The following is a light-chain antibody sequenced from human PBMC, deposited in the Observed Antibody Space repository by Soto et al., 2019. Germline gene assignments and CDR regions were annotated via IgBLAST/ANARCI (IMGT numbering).Light chain of an antibody. J-gene: IGKJ1*01. CDR2: DAS. CDR1: QSVSSY. Sequence: EIVLTQSPATLSLSPWERATLSCRASQSVSSYLAWYQQKPGQAPRLLIYDASNRATGIPARFSGSGSGTDFTLTISSLEPEDFAVYYCQQRSNWTFGQGTKVDI. V-gene: IGKV3-11*01. CDR3: QQRSNWT.